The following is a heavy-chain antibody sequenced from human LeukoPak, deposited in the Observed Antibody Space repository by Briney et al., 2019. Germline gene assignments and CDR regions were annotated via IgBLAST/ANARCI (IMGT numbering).Heavy chain of an antibody. J-gene: IGHJ6*03. D-gene: IGHD3-3*01. V-gene: IGHV4-34*01. CDR3: ARRPHYDFWSGVDYYYYYMDV. CDR1: GGSFSGDY. Sequence: KPSETLSLTCAVYGGSFSGDYWSWIRQPPGKGPEWIGEINHSGSTNYNPSLKSRVTISVDTSKNQFSLKLSTVTAADTAVYYCARRPHYDFWSGVDYYYYYMDVWGKGTTVTVSS. CDR2: INHSGST.